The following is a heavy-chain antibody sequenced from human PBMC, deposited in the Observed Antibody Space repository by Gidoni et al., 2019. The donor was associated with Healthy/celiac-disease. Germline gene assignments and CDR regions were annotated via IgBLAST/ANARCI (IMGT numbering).Heavy chain of an antibody. Sequence: EVQLLESGGGLVQPGGSLGPSCAASGFTFSSLAMSWVRQAPGKGLEWVSAISGSGGSTYYADSVKGRFTISRDNSKNTLYLQMNSLRAEDTAVYYCAKVKRYGTPVRGDAFDIWGQGTMVTVSS. CDR3: AKVKRYGTPVRGDAFDI. CDR2: ISGSGGST. J-gene: IGHJ3*02. D-gene: IGHD3-16*01. CDR1: GFTFSSLA. V-gene: IGHV3-23*01.